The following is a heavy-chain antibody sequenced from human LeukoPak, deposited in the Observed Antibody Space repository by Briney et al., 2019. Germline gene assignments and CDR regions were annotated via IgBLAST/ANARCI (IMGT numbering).Heavy chain of an antibody. Sequence: ASVKVSCKASGYTFTSYTLHWVRQAPGQRLEWMGWINVGNGNTKYSQKFQGRVTITRDTSARIAYMELSSLRSEDTAVYYCARDSLTGVYNWNPGGCFDYWGQGTLVTVSS. CDR3: ARDSLTGVYNWNPGGCFDY. J-gene: IGHJ4*02. CDR1: GYTFTSYT. D-gene: IGHD1-20*01. CDR2: INVGNGNT. V-gene: IGHV1-3*01.